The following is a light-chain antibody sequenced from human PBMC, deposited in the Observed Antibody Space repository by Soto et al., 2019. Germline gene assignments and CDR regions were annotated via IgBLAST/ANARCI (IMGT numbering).Light chain of an antibody. Sequence: EIVLTQSPGTLSLSPGERATLSCRASQSVSSSYLAWYQQKPCQAPRLLIYGASSRATGIPDRFSGSGSGTDFTLTISRLEPEDFAVYYCQQYSGSPGFTFGPGTKVDIK. CDR2: GAS. J-gene: IGKJ3*01. CDR3: QQYSGSPGFT. V-gene: IGKV3-20*01. CDR1: QSVSSSY.